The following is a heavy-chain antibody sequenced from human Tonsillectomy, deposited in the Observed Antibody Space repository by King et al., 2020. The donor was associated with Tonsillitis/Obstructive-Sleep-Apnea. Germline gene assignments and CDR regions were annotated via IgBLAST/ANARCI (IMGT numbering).Heavy chain of an antibody. D-gene: IGHD3-3*01. CDR2: ISWKDDK. J-gene: IGHJ6*03. Sequence: QVTLKESGPTLVKPTQTLTLTCTFSGFSLRTSGVGVGWIRQPPGKALEWLALISWKDDKRYSPSLKSSLTITKDTSKNRVVLTMTNMDPEDTATYFCAHSKSNYEFRSGNYYYYMDVWGKGTTVTVSS. CDR3: AHSKSNYEFRSGNYYYYMDV. V-gene: IGHV2-5*01. CDR1: GFSLRTSGVG.